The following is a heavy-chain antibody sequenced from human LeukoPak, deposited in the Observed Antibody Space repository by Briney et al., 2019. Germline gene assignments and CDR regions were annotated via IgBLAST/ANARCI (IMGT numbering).Heavy chain of an antibody. D-gene: IGHD4-17*01. Sequence: GGSLRLSCAASGFTFSSYALSWVRQAPGKGLEWVSGITDSGTGTYYADSVKGRFTISTDNAKNTLYLQMNSLIAEDTAVYYCARAGYYRFDYWGQGSLVTVSS. V-gene: IGHV3-23*01. CDR1: GFTFSSYA. CDR3: ARAGYYRFDY. CDR2: ITDSGTGT. J-gene: IGHJ4*02.